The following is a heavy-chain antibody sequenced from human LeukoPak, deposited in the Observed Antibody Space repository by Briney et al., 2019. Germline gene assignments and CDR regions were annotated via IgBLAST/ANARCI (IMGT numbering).Heavy chain of an antibody. CDR2: INHSGST. CDR1: GVSFSGYY. V-gene: IGHV4-34*01. J-gene: IGHJ5*02. Sequence: PSETLSLTCAVYGVSFSGYYWSWIRKPPGKGLEWIGEINHSGSTNYNPSLKSRVTISVDTSKNQFSLKLSSVTAADTAVYYCARKNYDFGRRTRNWFDPWGKGTLVTVS. D-gene: IGHD3-3*01. CDR3: ARKNYDFGRRTRNWFDP.